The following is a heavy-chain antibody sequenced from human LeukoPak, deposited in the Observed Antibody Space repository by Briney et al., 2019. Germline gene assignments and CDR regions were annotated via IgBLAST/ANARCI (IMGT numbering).Heavy chain of an antibody. CDR3: AVETTVTPFDY. Sequence: GGSLRLSCAASGFTVSSNYMSWVRQAPGKGLEWVSAISGSGGSTYYADSVKGRFTISRDNSKNTLYLQMNSLRAEDTAVYYCAVETTVTPFDYWGQGTLVTVSS. CDR1: GFTVSSNY. J-gene: IGHJ4*02. V-gene: IGHV3-23*01. CDR2: ISGSGGST. D-gene: IGHD4-17*01.